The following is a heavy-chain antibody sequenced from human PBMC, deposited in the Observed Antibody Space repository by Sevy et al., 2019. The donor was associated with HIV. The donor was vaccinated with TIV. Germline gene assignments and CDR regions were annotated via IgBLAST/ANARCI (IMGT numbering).Heavy chain of an antibody. J-gene: IGHJ4*02. CDR3: ARGVTMIRGGGYYFDY. D-gene: IGHD3-22*01. CDR1: GGTFSSYA. CDR2: IIPIFGTT. Sequence: ASVKVSCKASGGTFSSYAIHWVRQAPGQGLEWMGGIIPIFGTTNYAQKFQGRVTITADESTSKSKMELSSLRSEDTAVYYCARGVTMIRGGGYYFDYWGQGTLVTVSS. V-gene: IGHV1-69*13.